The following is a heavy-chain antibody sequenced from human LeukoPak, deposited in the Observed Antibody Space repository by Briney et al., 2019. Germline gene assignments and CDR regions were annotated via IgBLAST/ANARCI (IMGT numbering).Heavy chain of an antibody. V-gene: IGHV3-15*01. CDR2: VKSKTDAGTT. J-gene: IGHJ2*01. CDR1: GFTFSNAW. D-gene: IGHD4-17*01. Sequence: GGSLRLSCAASGFTFSNAWMSWVRQAPRKGLEWVGRVKSKTDAGTTDYAAPVKGRFTISRDDSKNTLYLQMNSLKTEDTAVYHCTTDFLGPHDYGAFWGRGTLVTDSS. CDR3: TTDFLGPHDYGAF.